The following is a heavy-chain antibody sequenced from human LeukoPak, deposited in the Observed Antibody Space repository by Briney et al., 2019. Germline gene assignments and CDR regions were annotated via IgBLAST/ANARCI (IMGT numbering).Heavy chain of an antibody. J-gene: IGHJ4*02. CDR3: ARGGFYCGGDCYVDY. V-gene: IGHV4-39*07. Sequence: PSETLSLTCTVSGDSISSSSYYWGWIRQPPGKGLEWIGEINHSGSTNYNPSLKSRVTISVDTSKNQFSLRLSSVTAADTAVYYCARGGFYCGGDCYVDYWGQGTLVTVSS. D-gene: IGHD2-21*02. CDR2: INHSGST. CDR1: GDSISSSSYY.